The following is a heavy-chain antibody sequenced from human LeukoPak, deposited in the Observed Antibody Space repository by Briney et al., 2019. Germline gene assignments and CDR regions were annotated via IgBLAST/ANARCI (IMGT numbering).Heavy chain of an antibody. Sequence: PSETLSLTCTVSGGSISSYYWSWIRQPPGKGLEWIGEINHSGSTNYNPSLKSRVTISVDTSKNQFSLKLSSVTAADTAVYYCARDIPTGRFDYWGQGTLVTVAS. CDR2: INHSGST. V-gene: IGHV4-34*01. J-gene: IGHJ4*02. D-gene: IGHD2-2*02. CDR1: GGSISSYY. CDR3: ARDIPTGRFDY.